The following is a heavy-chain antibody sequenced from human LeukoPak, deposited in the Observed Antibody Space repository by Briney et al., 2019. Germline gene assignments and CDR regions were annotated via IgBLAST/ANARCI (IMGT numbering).Heavy chain of an antibody. V-gene: IGHV3-30*19. CDR2: ISYDGSNK. Sequence: GKSLRLSCAASGFTFSTYGMHWVRQAPGKGLEWVAVISYDGSNKYYADSVKGRFTISRDNSKNTLYLQMNSLRAEDTAVYYCARDPTVTTTLDYWGQGTLVTVSS. J-gene: IGHJ4*02. CDR1: GFTFSTYG. D-gene: IGHD4-17*01. CDR3: ARDPTVTTTLDY.